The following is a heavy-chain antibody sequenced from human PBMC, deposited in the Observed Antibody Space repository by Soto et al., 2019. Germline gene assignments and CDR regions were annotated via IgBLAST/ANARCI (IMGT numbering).Heavy chain of an antibody. J-gene: IGHJ5*02. CDR2: INHSGST. D-gene: IGHD4-4*01. Sequence: SETLSLTCAVYGGSFSCYYWSWIRQPPGKGLEWIGEINHSGSTNYNPSLKSRVTISVDTSKNQFSLKLSSVTAADTAVYYCARDGLTTRLDPWGQGTLVTVSS. CDR1: GGSFSCYY. V-gene: IGHV4-34*01. CDR3: ARDGLTTRLDP.